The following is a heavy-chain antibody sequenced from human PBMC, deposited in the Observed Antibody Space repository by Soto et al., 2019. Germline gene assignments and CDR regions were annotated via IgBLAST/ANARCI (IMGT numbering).Heavy chain of an antibody. CDR2: IGTKADP. Sequence: PAGSLRLSCAASGFTFSTYDMFWVRQGTGKGLEWVSAIGTKADPFYPDSVKGRFTISRENAKNTLYLQMNSLRAGDTAVYYCGRAPSGSFPSGNSFDLWGQGTMVTVSS. V-gene: IGHV3-13*05. CDR1: GFTFSTYD. D-gene: IGHD1-26*01. CDR3: GRAPSGSFPSGNSFDL. J-gene: IGHJ3*01.